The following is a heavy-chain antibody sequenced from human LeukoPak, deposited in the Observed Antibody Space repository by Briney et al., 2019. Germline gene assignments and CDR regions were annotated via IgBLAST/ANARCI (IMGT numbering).Heavy chain of an antibody. V-gene: IGHV3-21*01. CDR1: GFTFSSYS. CDR3: ARVMRAYCGGDCYLIHADSYNWFDP. Sequence: WGSLRLSCAASGFTFSSYSMNWVRQAPGKGLEWVSSISSSSSYIYYADSVKGRFTISRDNAKNSLYLQMNSLRAEDTAVYYCARVMRAYCGGDCYLIHADSYNWFDPWGQGTLVTVSS. CDR2: ISSSSSYI. D-gene: IGHD2-21*02. J-gene: IGHJ5*02.